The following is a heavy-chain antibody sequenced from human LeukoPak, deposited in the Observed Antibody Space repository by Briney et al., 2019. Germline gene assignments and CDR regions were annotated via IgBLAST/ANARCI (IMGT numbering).Heavy chain of an antibody. V-gene: IGHV4-59*01. Sequence: SETLSLTCTVSGGSISSYYWSWIRQPPGKGLEWIGYIHYSGSTNYNPSLKSRVTISVDTSKNQYSLKLSSVTAADTAVYYCARGTGQWLRAVYYFDYWGQGTLVTVSS. J-gene: IGHJ4*02. CDR2: IHYSGST. CDR1: GGSISSYY. D-gene: IGHD5-12*01. CDR3: ARGTGQWLRAVYYFDY.